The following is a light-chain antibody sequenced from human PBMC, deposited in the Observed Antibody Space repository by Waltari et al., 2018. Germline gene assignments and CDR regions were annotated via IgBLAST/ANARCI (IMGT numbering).Light chain of an antibody. CDR1: TSDVGSYDL. CDR3: CSYAGRGTYV. Sequence: QSALTQPASVSGTPGQSITISCSGTTSDVGSYDLVSWYQQHPGEPPKLLLCEVFKRPPDTSSRFAGAKSGSTASLTISGLQPEDEADYYCCSYAGRGTYVFGSGTKVTVL. V-gene: IGLV2-23*02. J-gene: IGLJ1*01. CDR2: EVF.